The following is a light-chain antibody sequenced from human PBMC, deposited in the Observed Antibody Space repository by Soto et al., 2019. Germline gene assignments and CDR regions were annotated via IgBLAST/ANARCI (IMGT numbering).Light chain of an antibody. Sequence: QSVLTQPPSVSGAPGQRVTISCTGSSSNIGAGYDVHWYQQLPGTAPKLLIYGNSNRPSGVPDRLSGSKSCTSASLAITGLQAEDESDYYCQSYDSSLSGNVVFGGGTKLTVL. J-gene: IGLJ2*01. CDR3: QSYDSSLSGNVV. V-gene: IGLV1-40*01. CDR2: GNS. CDR1: SSNIGAGYD.